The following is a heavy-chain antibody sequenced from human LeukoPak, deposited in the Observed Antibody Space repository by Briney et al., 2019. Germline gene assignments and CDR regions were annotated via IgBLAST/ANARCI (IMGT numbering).Heavy chain of an antibody. V-gene: IGHV5-51*01. CDR1: GYSFTSYW. CDR3: ARLPDILTGSPYYFDY. Sequence: TGESLKISCKGSGYSFTSYWIGWVRQMPGKGLEGMGIIYPGDSDTRYSPSFQGQVTISADKSISTAYLQWSSLKASDTAMYYCARLPDILTGSPYYFDYWGQGTLVTVSS. CDR2: IYPGDSDT. J-gene: IGHJ4*02. D-gene: IGHD3-9*01.